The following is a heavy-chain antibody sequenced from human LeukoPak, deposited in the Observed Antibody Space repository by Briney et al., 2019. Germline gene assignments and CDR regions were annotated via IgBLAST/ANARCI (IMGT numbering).Heavy chain of an antibody. CDR1: GYTFTDYY. CDR3: ARDLVVSIEWFGESSSMDV. V-gene: IGHV1-69*04. CDR2: IIPILGIA. Sequence: GASVKVSCKASGYTFTDYYMHWVQQAPGKGLEWMGRIIPILGIANYAQKFQGRVTITADKSTSTAYMELSSLRSEDTAVYYCARDLVVSIEWFGESSSMDVWGQGTTVTVSS. J-gene: IGHJ6*02. D-gene: IGHD3-10*01.